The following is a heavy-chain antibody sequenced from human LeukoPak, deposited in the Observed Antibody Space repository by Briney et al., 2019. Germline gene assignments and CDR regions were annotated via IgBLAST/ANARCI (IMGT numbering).Heavy chain of an antibody. J-gene: IGHJ6*03. CDR3: TREVRIQLWPITFYYYYYMDV. CDR1: GFTFGDYA. V-gene: IGHV3-49*03. CDR2: IRSKAYGGTT. Sequence: GGSLRLSCTASGFTFGDYAMSWFRQAPGKGLEWVGFIRSKAYGGTTEYAASVKGRFTISRDDSKSIAYLQMNSLKTEDTAVYYCTREVRIQLWPITFYYYYYMDVWGKGTTVTVSS. D-gene: IGHD5-18*01.